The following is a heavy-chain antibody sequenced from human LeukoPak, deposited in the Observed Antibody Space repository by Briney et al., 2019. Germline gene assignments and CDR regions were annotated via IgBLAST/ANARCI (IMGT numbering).Heavy chain of an antibody. CDR3: ARDNVLLWFGESYNWFDP. CDR2: INSDGSDT. D-gene: IGHD3-10*01. V-gene: IGHV3-74*01. J-gene: IGHJ5*02. CDR1: GFTFSSYW. Sequence: GGSLRLSCAASGFTFSSYWMHWVRQAPGKELVWVSRINSDGSDTTYADSVKGRFTISRDNAKNTLYLQMNSLRAEDTAVYYCARDNVLLWFGESYNWFDPWGQGTLVTVSS.